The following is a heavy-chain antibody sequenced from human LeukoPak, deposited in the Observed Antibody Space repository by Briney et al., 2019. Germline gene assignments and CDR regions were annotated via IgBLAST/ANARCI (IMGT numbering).Heavy chain of an antibody. CDR2: IYHSGST. V-gene: IGHV4-39*07. D-gene: IGHD3-10*01. J-gene: IGHJ4*02. Sequence: SETLSLTCTVSGGSISSSSYYWGWIRQPPGKGLEWIGSIYHSGSTYYNPSLKSRVTISVDPSKNQFSLKLSSVTAADTAVYYCAREPGITMVRGVTRWGQGTLVTVSS. CDR1: GGSISSSSYY. CDR3: AREPGITMVRGVTR.